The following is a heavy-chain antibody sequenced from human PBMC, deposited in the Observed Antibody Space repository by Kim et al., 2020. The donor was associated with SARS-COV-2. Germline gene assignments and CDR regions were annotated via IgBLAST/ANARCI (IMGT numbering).Heavy chain of an antibody. V-gene: IGHV3-53*01. J-gene: IGHJ3*01. CDR3: ARVRVTNKQALSRGVINA. CDR1: GFTARNHY. CDR2: LYSRTNI. Sequence: GGSLRLSCAASGFTARNHYMSWVRQAPGQGLEWVSILYSRTNIQYADSVRGRFTISRDDSRNTVDLQMSSLRVEDTAVYYCARVRVTNKQALSRGVINA. D-gene: IGHD3-10*01.